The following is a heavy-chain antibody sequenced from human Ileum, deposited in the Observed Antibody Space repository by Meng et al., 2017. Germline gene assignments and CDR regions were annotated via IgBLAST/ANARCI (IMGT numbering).Heavy chain of an antibody. J-gene: IGHJ4*02. Sequence: QVQLPESGPGLVKPSGPLPLTCAVSGGSISISNWWTWVRQPPGKGLEWIGEIYHTGGTNYNPSLKRRVTISVDKSKNQFSLEVTSVTAADTAVYYCARVRCASVSCYGDSYFDYWGQGILVTVSS. D-gene: IGHD2-15*01. V-gene: IGHV4-4*02. CDR1: GGSISISNW. CDR2: IYHTGGT. CDR3: ARVRCASVSCYGDSYFDY.